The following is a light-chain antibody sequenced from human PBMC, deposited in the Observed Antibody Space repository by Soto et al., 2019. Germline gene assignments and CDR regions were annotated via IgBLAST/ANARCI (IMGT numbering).Light chain of an antibody. V-gene: IGLV1-51*01. J-gene: IGLJ2*01. CDR3: GTWDYSLTAFV. CDR2: DNN. CDR1: TSNIVNNF. Sequence: QSVLTQPPSVPAAPGEKVTISCSGRTSNIVNNFVSWYQQFPGTAPQLLIHDNNKRPSGIPDRFSGSKSGSSATLGITGLQTGDEALYYCGTWDYSLTAFVFGGGTKLTVL.